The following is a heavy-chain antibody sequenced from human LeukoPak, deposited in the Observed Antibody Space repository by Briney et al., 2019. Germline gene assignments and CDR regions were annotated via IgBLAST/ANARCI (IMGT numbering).Heavy chain of an antibody. V-gene: IGHV3-48*01. J-gene: IGHJ6*03. CDR2: ISTGSSDM. Sequence: GGSLRLSCAASGFTFSSYSISWVRQAPGKGLEWVSYISTGSSDMKYADSVKGRFTISRDDAKNSVYLQMNSLRAEDTAVYYCARGNVLRFLEWFTPAYYYYYMDVWGKGTTVTVSS. CDR1: GFTFSSYS. D-gene: IGHD3-3*01. CDR3: ARGNVLRFLEWFTPAYYYYYMDV.